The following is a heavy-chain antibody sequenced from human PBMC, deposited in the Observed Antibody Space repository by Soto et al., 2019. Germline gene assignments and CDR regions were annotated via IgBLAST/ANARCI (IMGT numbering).Heavy chain of an antibody. D-gene: IGHD2-21*01. CDR3: ARCQMVKFHAFDL. CDR2: IKQDGSEK. J-gene: IGHJ3*01. Sequence: EVQLVESGGGLVQPGGSLRLSCAASGFTSGSYWMSWVRQAPGKGLEWVANIKQDGSEKYYVDSVKGRFTISRDNAKNTRFHQINSLRAEDTAIYYCARCQMVKFHAFDLWGQGTVVTVSS. CDR1: GFTSGSYW. V-gene: IGHV3-7*01.